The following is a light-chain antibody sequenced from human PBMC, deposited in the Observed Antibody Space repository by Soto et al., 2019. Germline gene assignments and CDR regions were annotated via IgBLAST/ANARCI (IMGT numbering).Light chain of an antibody. CDR2: AAS. J-gene: IGKJ1*01. Sequence: DIQMTQSPSSLSASVGDRVSITCRASQSIRSHLNWYQHKPGKAPKVLIYAASSLQGGVPSRFSGSGSGTDFTLTISRLEPEDFAVYYCQQYGSSPVTFGQGTKVEIK. V-gene: IGKV1-39*01. CDR3: QQYGSSPVT. CDR1: QSIRSH.